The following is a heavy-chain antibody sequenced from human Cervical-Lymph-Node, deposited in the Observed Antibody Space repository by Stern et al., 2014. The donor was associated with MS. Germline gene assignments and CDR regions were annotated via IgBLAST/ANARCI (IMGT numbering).Heavy chain of an antibody. D-gene: IGHD4-17*01. Sequence: VQLVESGAEVKKPGESLKISCKGSGYSFTAYCMPWVRQAPGKGLEWMGIICPGNSDTRYRPSFHGKVTISANKSISTAYLQWSSVKASDTAMYCCARGYGDYAFDYWGQGTLVTVSS. CDR2: ICPGNSDT. CDR3: ARGYGDYAFDY. V-gene: IGHV5-51*01. CDR1: GYSFTAYC. J-gene: IGHJ4*02.